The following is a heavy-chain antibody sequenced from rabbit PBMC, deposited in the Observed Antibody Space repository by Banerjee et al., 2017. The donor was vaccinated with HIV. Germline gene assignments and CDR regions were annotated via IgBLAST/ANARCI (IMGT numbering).Heavy chain of an antibody. Sequence: QEQLEESGGDLVKPGASLTLTCTASGFSFNSYYYLCWVRQAPGKGLEWIACIYGGSSGSTHYATWAKGRFTISSHNAQNTLYLQLNRLTAADTATYFWARDRITTTSITGRINLWGPGTLVTVS. CDR1: GFSFNSYYY. D-gene: IGHD1-1*01. J-gene: IGHJ4*01. CDR3: ARDRITTTSITGRINL. V-gene: IGHV1S45*01. CDR2: IYGGSSGST.